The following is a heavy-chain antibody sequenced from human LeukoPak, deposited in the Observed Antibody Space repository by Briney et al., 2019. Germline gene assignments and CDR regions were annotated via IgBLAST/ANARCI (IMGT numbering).Heavy chain of an antibody. CDR2: INHSGST. D-gene: IGHD6-19*01. Sequence: PSETLSLTCAVYGGSFSGYYWSWIRQPPGKGLEWIGEINHSGSTNCNPSLKSRVTISVDASKNQFSLKLSSVTAADTAVYYCARRTGFGYSSGWYVPFDYWGQGTLVTVSS. CDR1: GGSFSGYY. CDR3: ARRTGFGYSSGWYVPFDY. J-gene: IGHJ4*02. V-gene: IGHV4-34*01.